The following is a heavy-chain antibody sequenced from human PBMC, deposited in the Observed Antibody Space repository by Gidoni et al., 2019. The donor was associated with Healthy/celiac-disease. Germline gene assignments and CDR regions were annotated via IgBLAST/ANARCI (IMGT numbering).Heavy chain of an antibody. J-gene: IGHJ6*02. Sequence: QVQLVESGGGVVQPGRSLRLSCAASGFSFSSYGMHWVRQAPGKGLEWVAVIWYDGSNKYYADSVKGRFTISRDNSKNTLYLQMNSLRAEDTAVYYCAREYQLLYNGMDVWGQGTTVTVSS. CDR1: GFSFSSYG. D-gene: IGHD2-2*02. V-gene: IGHV3-33*01. CDR2: IWYDGSNK. CDR3: AREYQLLYNGMDV.